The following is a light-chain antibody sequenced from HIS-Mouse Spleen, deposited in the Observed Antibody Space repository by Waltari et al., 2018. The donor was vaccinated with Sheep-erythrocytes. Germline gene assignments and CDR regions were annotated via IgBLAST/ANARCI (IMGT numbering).Light chain of an antibody. Sequence: SYELTQPPSVSVSPGQTASITCSGDKLGDKYACWYQQKPGQSPVLVIYQDSKRPSGITERVSVANSGNTATLTISGTQAMDEADYYCQAWDSSTAVFGGGTKLTVL. CDR2: QDS. CDR3: QAWDSSTAV. J-gene: IGLJ2*01. CDR1: KLGDKY. V-gene: IGLV3-1*01.